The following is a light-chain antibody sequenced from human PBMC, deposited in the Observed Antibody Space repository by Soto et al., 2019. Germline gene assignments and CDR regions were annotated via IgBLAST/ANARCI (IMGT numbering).Light chain of an antibody. CDR1: QSISSY. V-gene: IGKV1-39*01. CDR2: AAS. J-gene: IGKJ5*01. CDR3: QQSYSTPIT. Sequence: DIQMTQSPSSLSASVGDRVTITCRASQSISSYLNWYQQKPGKAPKLLIHAASSLQSGVPARFSGSGSGTDFTLTISSLQPEDFVTYYCQQSYSTPITFGQGTRLEIK.